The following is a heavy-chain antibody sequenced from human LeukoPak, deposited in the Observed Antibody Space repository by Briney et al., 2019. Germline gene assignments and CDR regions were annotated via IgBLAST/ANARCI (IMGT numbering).Heavy chain of an antibody. Sequence: PGGSLRLSCTVSGFTFSKYWMRWVRQAPGKGLEGVASIDKDGSEKRFVESVKGRFTISRDNARNSVYLQMTSLGAEDTAVYYCATYTQYFGAPGTDYWGQGTLVTVSS. J-gene: IGHJ4*02. CDR2: IDKDGSEK. V-gene: IGHV3-7*01. D-gene: IGHD3-10*01. CDR1: GFTFSKYW. CDR3: ATYTQYFGAPGTDY.